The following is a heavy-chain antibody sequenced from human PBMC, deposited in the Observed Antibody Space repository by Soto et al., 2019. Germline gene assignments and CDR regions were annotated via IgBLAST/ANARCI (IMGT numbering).Heavy chain of an antibody. D-gene: IGHD2-2*01. J-gene: IGHJ6*03. Sequence: GASVKVSCKASGYTFTGYYMHWVRQATGQGLEWMGWMNPNSGNTGYAQKFQGRVTMTRNTSISTAYMELSSLRSEDTAVYYCARGVPAAILYYYYYYMDVWGKGTTVTVSS. CDR3: ARGVPAAILYYYYYYMDV. CDR1: GYTFTGYY. CDR2: MNPNSGNT. V-gene: IGHV1-8*02.